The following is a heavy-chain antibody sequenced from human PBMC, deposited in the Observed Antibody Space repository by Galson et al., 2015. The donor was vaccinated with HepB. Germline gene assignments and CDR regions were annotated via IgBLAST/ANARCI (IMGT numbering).Heavy chain of an antibody. D-gene: IGHD6-13*01. J-gene: IGHJ5*02. Sequence: SVKVSCKASGYTFTSYDINWVRQATGQGLEWMGWMNPNSGNTGYVQKFQGRVTMTRNTSISTAYMELSSLRSEDTAVYYCARVKQKGSSWYFSRSNWFDPWGQGTLVTVSS. CDR3: ARVKQKGSSWYFSRSNWFDP. CDR1: GYTFTSYD. V-gene: IGHV1-8*01. CDR2: MNPNSGNT.